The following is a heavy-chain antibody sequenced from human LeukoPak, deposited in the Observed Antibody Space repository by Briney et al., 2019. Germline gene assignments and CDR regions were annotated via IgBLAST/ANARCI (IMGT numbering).Heavy chain of an antibody. CDR1: GFTFNNYY. Sequence: GGSLRLSCAASGFTFNNYYMTWVRQAPGKGLEWVANIKQDGSEKYYMDSVKGRFTISRDNAKNSLSLQLNSLRAEDTAVYYCARSNSFYYDSWGQGTLVTVSS. CDR3: ARSNSFYYDS. J-gene: IGHJ5*02. D-gene: IGHD3-16*01. CDR2: IKQDGSEK. V-gene: IGHV3-7*03.